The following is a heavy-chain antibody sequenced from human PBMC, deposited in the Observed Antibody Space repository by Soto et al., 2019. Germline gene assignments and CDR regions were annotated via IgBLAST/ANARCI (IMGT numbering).Heavy chain of an antibody. Sequence: SVKVSCKASGYTLTSHGISWVRQAPGQGLEWMGGIIPIFGTANYAQKFQGRVTITADESTSTAYMELSSLRSEDTAVYYCARDSVRGGFDYWGQGTLVTVSS. D-gene: IGHD3-10*01. V-gene: IGHV1-69*13. J-gene: IGHJ4*02. CDR1: GYTLTSHG. CDR2: IIPIFGTA. CDR3: ARDSVRGGFDY.